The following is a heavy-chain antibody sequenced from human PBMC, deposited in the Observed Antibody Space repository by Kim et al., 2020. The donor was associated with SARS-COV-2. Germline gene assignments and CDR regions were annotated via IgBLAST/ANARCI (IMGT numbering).Heavy chain of an antibody. D-gene: IGHD4-4*01. Sequence: YANSVTGRFTISRDNAKNSLYLQMNSLRAEDTAVYYCARANSNYAPYFDYWGQGTLVTVSS. V-gene: IGHV3-21*01. CDR3: ARANSNYAPYFDY. J-gene: IGHJ4*02.